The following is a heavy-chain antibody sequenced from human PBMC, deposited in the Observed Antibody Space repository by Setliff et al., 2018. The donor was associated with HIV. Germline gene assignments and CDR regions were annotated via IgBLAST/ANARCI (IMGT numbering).Heavy chain of an antibody. CDR2: INHSGNT. CDR1: GGSFSGYY. J-gene: IGHJ6*03. CDR3: ARLAVAGTGYYYYYMDV. D-gene: IGHD6-19*01. V-gene: IGHV4-34*01. Sequence: PSETLSLTCAVYGGSFSGYYWNWIRQSPGKGLEWIGEINHSGNTHYNPSLKSRVTISVDMSKEHFSLRLTSVTAADTAVYYCARLAVAGTGYYYYYMDVCGKGTTVTVSS.